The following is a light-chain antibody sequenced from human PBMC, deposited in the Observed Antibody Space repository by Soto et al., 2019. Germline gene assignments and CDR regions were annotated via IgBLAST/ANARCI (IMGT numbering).Light chain of an antibody. Sequence: QSALTQPRSVSGSPGQSFTISCTGTSSDVGGYNYVSWYQQHPGKAPKLMIYDVSKRPSGVPDRFSGSKSGNTASLTISGHQAEDEADYYCCSYAGSPYVFGTGTKLTVL. CDR1: SSDVGGYNY. CDR3: CSYAGSPYV. CDR2: DVS. V-gene: IGLV2-11*01. J-gene: IGLJ1*01.